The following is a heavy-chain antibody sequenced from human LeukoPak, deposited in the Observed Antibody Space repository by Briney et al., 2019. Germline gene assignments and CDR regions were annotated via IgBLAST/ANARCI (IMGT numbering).Heavy chain of an antibody. CDR1: GFTFSDYY. V-gene: IGHV3-11*01. CDR2: ISSSGSTI. CDR3: ARDPAPGAFDI. Sequence: GGSLRLSCAASGFTFSDYYMSWIRQAPGKGLEWVSYISSSGSTIHYADSVKGRFTISRDNAKNSLYLQMNSLRAEDTAVYYCARDPAPGAFDIWGQGTMVTVSS. J-gene: IGHJ3*02.